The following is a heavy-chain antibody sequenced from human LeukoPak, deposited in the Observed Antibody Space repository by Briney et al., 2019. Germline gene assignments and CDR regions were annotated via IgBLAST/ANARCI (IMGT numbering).Heavy chain of an antibody. D-gene: IGHD2-15*01. J-gene: IGHJ4*02. CDR2: INPRGST. CDR1: GGSFSSHY. CDR3: ARHPCSGGSCRMFDY. V-gene: IGHV4-34*01. Sequence: SETLSLTCGVSGGSFSSHYWTWIRQPPGKGLEWIGEINPRGSTNYNPSLESRVTVSADTSRNQLSLSLTSVTAADSAVYFCARHPCSGGSCRMFDYWGQGTLVTVSS.